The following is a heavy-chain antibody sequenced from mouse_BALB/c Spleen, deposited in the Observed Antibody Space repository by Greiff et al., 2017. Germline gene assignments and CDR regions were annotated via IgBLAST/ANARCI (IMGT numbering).Heavy chain of an antibody. CDR3: ARDYYGSNFDY. V-gene: IGHV5-6-5*01. J-gene: IGHJ2*01. D-gene: IGHD1-1*01. Sequence: EVKLVESGGGLVKPGGSLKLSCAASGFTFSSYAMSWVRQTPEKRLEWVASISSGGSTYYPDSVKGRFTISRDNARNILYLQMSSLRSEDTAMYYCARDYYGSNFDYWGQGTTLTVSS. CDR2: ISSGGST. CDR1: GFTFSSYA.